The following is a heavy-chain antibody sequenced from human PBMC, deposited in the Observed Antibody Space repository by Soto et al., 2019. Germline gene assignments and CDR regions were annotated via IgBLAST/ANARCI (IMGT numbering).Heavy chain of an antibody. Sequence: SSETLSLTCTVSRSPLTNSSYYWGWIRQSPGKGLEWIGSVYYRGRSYSKSSVKSRVTISVDTSKNRFSLSLNSVTASDTAVYFCVSQRTTVPTQAYFDYWGPGALVTVSS. V-gene: IGHV4-39*01. D-gene: IGHD4-17*01. CDR3: VSQRTTVPTQAYFDY. J-gene: IGHJ4*02. CDR2: VYYRGRS. CDR1: RSPLTNSSYY.